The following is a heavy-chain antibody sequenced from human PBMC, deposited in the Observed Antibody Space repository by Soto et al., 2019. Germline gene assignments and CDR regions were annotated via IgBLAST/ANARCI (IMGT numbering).Heavy chain of an antibody. V-gene: IGHV4-59*08. CDR2: IYYSGST. CDR3: ARLLYDSRGYYYFDC. Sequence: PSETLSLTCTVSGGSISSYYWSWIRQPPGKGLEWIGYIYYSGSTNYNPSLKSRVTISVDTSKNQFSLKLSSVTAADTAVYYCARLLYDSRGYYYFDCWGQGTQVTVS. D-gene: IGHD3-22*01. J-gene: IGHJ4*02. CDR1: GGSISSYY.